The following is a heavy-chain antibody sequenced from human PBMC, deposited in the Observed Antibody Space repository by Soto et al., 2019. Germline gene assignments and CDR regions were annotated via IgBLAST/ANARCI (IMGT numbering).Heavy chain of an antibody. CDR2: IHHNGDT. CDR3: ARTRQSCTTSRCHDVYFDF. D-gene: IGHD2-8*01. J-gene: IGHJ4*02. Sequence: QVQLQESGPGLVRPAGTLSLTCAVFGDSMNTNNWWSWVRQTPGKGLEWIGEIHHNGDTTYTPSLKSRGTMSLVKSKYHFSLILTSVTAADTAVYYCARTRQSCTTSRCHDVYFDFWGRGTLVTVSS. V-gene: IGHV4-4*02. CDR1: GDSMNTNNW.